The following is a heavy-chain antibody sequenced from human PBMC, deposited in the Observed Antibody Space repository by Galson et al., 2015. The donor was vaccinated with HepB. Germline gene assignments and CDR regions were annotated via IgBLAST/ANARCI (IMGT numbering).Heavy chain of an antibody. J-gene: IGHJ5*02. CDR3: ARGNTIFGVVIMSWFDP. D-gene: IGHD3-3*01. Sequence: SVKVSCKASGYTFTSYYMHWVRQAPGQGLEWMGIINPSGGSTSYAQKFQGRVTMTRDTSTSTVYMELSSLRSEDTAVYYCARGNTIFGVVIMSWFDPWGQGTLVTVSS. CDR1: GYTFTSYY. CDR2: INPSGGST. V-gene: IGHV1-46*01.